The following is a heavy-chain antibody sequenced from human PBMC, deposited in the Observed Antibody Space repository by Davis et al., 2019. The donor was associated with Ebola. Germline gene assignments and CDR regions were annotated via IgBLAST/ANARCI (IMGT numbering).Heavy chain of an antibody. Sequence: GESLKISCAASGFTFSNNAMSWVRQAPGGGLEWVSGISASGADIKYADSVRGRFSISRDDSKNTLYLQMDSLRAEDTAVFYCAEGGTNNFLGANWGQGTLVTVSS. J-gene: IGHJ4*02. CDR3: AEGGTNNFLGAN. D-gene: IGHD2-8*01. V-gene: IGHV3-23*01. CDR2: ISASGADI. CDR1: GFTFSNNA.